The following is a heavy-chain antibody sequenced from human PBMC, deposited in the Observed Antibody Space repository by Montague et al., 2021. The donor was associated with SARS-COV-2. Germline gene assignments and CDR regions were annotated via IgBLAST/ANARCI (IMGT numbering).Heavy chain of an antibody. Sequence: SETLSLTCAVYRGSLHIFSWGWIRQSPEKGLEWIGEIDHRGNTNYNPSLKSRVTISVDTSKNQFSLNLTSVTAADTAIYYCARGTRVVGITPGFRYWGQGTQVAVSS. D-gene: IGHD2-21*01. CDR2: IDHRGNT. CDR1: RGSLHIFS. CDR3: ARGTRVVGITPGFRY. J-gene: IGHJ4*02. V-gene: IGHV4-34*01.